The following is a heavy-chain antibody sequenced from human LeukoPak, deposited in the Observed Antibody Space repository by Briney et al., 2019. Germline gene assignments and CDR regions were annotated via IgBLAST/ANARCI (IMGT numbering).Heavy chain of an antibody. CDR2: IYYSGST. V-gene: IGHV4-59*01. Sequence: PSETLSLTCSVSGGSMNSYYWSWIRRSPGKGLEWIGYIYYSGSTNYNPSLKSRVTISVDTSKNQFSLELSSVTAADTAVYYCVRASTSSSGYLRYYFDYWGQGTLVTVSS. D-gene: IGHD6-19*01. CDR3: VRASTSSSGYLRYYFDY. CDR1: GGSMNSYY. J-gene: IGHJ4*02.